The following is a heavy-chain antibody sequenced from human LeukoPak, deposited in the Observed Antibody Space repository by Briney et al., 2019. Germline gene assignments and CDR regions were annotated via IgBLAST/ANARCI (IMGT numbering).Heavy chain of an antibody. CDR1: GDSVSSNSAT. V-gene: IGHV6-1*01. CDR3: ARDRGYDILTGYFHFDY. J-gene: IGHJ4*02. D-gene: IGHD3-9*01. CDR2: TYYRSKWYN. Sequence: SQTLSLTCAVSGDSVSSNSATWNWIRQSPSRGLEWLGRTYYRSKWYNDYAESVKSRITINPDTSKNQFSLQLSSVTPEDTAVYYCARDRGYDILTGYFHFDYWGQGTLVTVSS.